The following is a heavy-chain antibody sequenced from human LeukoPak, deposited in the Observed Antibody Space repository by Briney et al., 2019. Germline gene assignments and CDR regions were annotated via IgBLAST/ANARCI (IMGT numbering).Heavy chain of an antibody. CDR3: ARALPPSVNTPWK. J-gene: IGHJ4*02. V-gene: IGHV3-74*01. D-gene: IGHD1-1*01. Sequence: GGSLRLSCAASGFTFSSYWMHWVRQAPEKGLVWVSRISSDGSSTSYADSVKGRFTIFRDNAKNTLYLQMNSLGAEDTAVYYCARALPPSVNTPWKWGQGTQVTVSS. CDR2: ISSDGSST. CDR1: GFTFSSYW.